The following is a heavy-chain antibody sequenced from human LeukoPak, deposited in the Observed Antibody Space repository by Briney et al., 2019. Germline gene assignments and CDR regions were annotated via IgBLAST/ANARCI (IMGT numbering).Heavy chain of an antibody. CDR1: GLNFSRYL. Sequence: PGGSLSLSCGLSGLNFSRYLIRGVGPAAAKGREGVAWIKQVGWEKLYVDSVKGRFTISRENAKKSVYLQTKSLRAEDTGVYFFARGRMNNDFWSGYYPVYYYYYMDVWGKGTTVTVSS. V-gene: IGHV3-7*01. CDR3: ARGRMNNDFWSGYYPVYYYYYMDV. J-gene: IGHJ6*03. D-gene: IGHD3-3*01. CDR2: IKQVGWEK.